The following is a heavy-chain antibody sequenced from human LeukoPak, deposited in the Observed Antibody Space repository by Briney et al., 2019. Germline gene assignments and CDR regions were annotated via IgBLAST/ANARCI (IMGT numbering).Heavy chain of an antibody. CDR1: GYSFADYC. CDR2: IKPNSGDT. Sequence: ASVKVSCKASGYSFADYCMHWVRQAPGQGLEWMGWIKPNSGDTRSAQKFQGRVIMTRDTSTGTAYMELSSLRYDDTAVYYCATNILVRDIINWFDPWGQGTLVTVSS. D-gene: IGHD3-10*01. CDR3: ATNILVRDIINWFDP. J-gene: IGHJ5*02. V-gene: IGHV1-2*02.